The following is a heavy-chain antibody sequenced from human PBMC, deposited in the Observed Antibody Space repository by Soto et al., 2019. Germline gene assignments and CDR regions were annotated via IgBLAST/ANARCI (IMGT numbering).Heavy chain of an antibody. CDR3: ATPRERDLVTDWFDP. D-gene: IGHD2-8*02. V-gene: IGHV1-69*06. Sequence: SVKVSCKAFGDTFSSYAISWVRQAPGQGLEWMGGIIPIFGTLSFAQRFQGRVSITADRSTNTAYMELRSLTPDDTAVYYCATPRERDLVTDWFDPWGQGTLVTVSS. J-gene: IGHJ5*02. CDR2: IIPIFGTL. CDR1: GDTFSSYA.